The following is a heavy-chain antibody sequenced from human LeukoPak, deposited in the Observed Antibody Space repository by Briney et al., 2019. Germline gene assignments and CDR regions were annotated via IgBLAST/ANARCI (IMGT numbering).Heavy chain of an antibody. Sequence: ASVKVSCKISGYSLTELAIHWVRQAPGKGLEWMGGSDPEDVKTSFAEKFQGRVTFTEDTSTDTAFVKLSRLRSDDTAVYYCATFQAYANSGHLRPYFDYWGQGTLVTVSS. V-gene: IGHV1-24*01. CDR1: GYSLTELA. CDR3: ATFQAYANSGHLRPYFDY. D-gene: IGHD3-22*01. CDR2: SDPEDVKT. J-gene: IGHJ4*02.